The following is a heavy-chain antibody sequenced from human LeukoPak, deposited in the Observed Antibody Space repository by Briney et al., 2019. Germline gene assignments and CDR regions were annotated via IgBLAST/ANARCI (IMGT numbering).Heavy chain of an antibody. CDR1: GFTFSSYE. CDR3: VRGGWSVDY. V-gene: IGHV3-7*01. D-gene: IGHD6-19*01. J-gene: IGHJ4*02. Sequence: PGGSLRLSCAASGFTFSSYEMNWVRQAPGKGLEWVANIKQDGSEKHYVDSVKGRFAISRDNAKNSLYLQMNSLRAEDTAVYYCVRGGWSVDYWGQGTLVTVSS. CDR2: IKQDGSEK.